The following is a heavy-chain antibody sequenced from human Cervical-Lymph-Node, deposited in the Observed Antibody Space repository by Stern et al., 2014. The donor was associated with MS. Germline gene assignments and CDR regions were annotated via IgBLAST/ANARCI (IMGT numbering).Heavy chain of an antibody. CDR2: IGYYGNKK. J-gene: IGHJ4*02. CDR3: ARGNWNYEGMGY. V-gene: IGHV3-33*08. D-gene: IGHD1-7*01. CDR1: GFTFSNYG. Sequence: QVQLVESGGGVVQPGGSLRLSCAASGFTFSNYGMHWVRQAPGKGLEWLTVIGYYGNKKYYADCVKGRFTISRDNSKNTLVLQMGSLTAEDTALYYSARGNWNYEGMGYWGQGTLVTVSS.